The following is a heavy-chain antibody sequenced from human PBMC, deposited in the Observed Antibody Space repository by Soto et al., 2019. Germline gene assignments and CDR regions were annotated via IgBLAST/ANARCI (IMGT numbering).Heavy chain of an antibody. CDR2: IYHSGST. V-gene: IGHV4-30-2*01. D-gene: IGHD6-13*01. CDR1: GGSISSGGYS. J-gene: IGHJ6*02. CDR3: ARSQYAAAGLNYYYYYGMDV. Sequence: SETLSLTCAVSGGSISSGGYSWSWIRQPPGKGLEWIGYIYHSGSTYYNPSLKSRVTISVDASKNQFSLKLSSVTAADTAVYYCARSQYAAAGLNYYYYYGMDVWGQGTTVTVSS.